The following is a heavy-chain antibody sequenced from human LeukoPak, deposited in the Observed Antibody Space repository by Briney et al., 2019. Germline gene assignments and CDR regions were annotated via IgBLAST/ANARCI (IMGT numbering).Heavy chain of an antibody. CDR1: GYTFTNYY. D-gene: IGHD2-8*01. Sequence: ASVKVSCKASGYTFTNYYLQWVRQAPGQGLEWMGIINPSGGSTSYAQKFQGRVTMTRDTSTSTVYMELSSLRSEDTAVYYCARTNVAYYYYYHMDVWGKGTTVTVSS. V-gene: IGHV1-46*01. CDR2: INPSGGST. CDR3: ARTNVAYYYYYHMDV. J-gene: IGHJ6*03.